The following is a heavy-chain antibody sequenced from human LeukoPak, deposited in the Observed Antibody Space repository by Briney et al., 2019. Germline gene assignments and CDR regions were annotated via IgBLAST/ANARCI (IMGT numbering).Heavy chain of an antibody. D-gene: IGHD3-22*01. CDR1: GGSISSYY. CDR3: ARHGRDYYDSSCLNWFDP. Sequence: PSETLSLTCTVSGGSISSYYWSWIRQPPGKGLEWIGYIYYSGSTNYNPSLKGRVTISVDTSKNQFSLKLSSVTAAHTAVYYCARHGRDYYDSSCLNWFDPWGPGALVTVSS. CDR2: IYYSGST. V-gene: IGHV4-59*08. J-gene: IGHJ5*02.